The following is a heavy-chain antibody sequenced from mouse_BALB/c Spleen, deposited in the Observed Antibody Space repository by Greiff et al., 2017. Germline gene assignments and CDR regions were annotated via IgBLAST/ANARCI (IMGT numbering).Heavy chain of an antibody. J-gene: IGHJ4*01. V-gene: IGHV5-15*02. Sequence: EVHLVESGGGLVQPGGSRKLSCAASGFTFSDYGMAWVRQAPGQGPEWVAFISNLAYSIYYADTVTGRFTISREKAKTTLYLELSSLRSEDTAMYYCERRGLRDYYAMDYWGQGTSVTVSS. D-gene: IGHD2-4*01. CDR1: GFTFSDYG. CDR2: ISNLAYSI. CDR3: ERRGLRDYYAMDY.